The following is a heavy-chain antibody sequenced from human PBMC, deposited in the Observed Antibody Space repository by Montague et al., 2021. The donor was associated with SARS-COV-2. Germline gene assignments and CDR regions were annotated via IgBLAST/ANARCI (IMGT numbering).Heavy chain of an antibody. CDR3: ARAPEWRGYYYYYYMDV. Sequence: NDYAVSIRSRITINPDTSKNQFSLQLNPVTPEDTAVYYCARAPEWRGYYYYYYMDVWGKGTTVTVSS. J-gene: IGHJ6*03. V-gene: IGHV6-1*01. D-gene: IGHD1-14*01. CDR2: N.